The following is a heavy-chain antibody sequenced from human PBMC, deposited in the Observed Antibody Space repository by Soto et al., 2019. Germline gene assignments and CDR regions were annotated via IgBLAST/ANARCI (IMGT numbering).Heavy chain of an antibody. V-gene: IGHV1-18*04. CDR1: VFTSSG. CDR2: ISTHNGNT. D-gene: IGHD3-3*01. J-gene: IGHJ3*01. Sequence: ASVKVSCKASVFTSSGISWVRQAPGQRLEWMGWISTHNGNTVYAQKFQGRVIMTMDTSTTTVYMELRSLRPDDTAVYLCAREGILGLFDAYDLWGQGTMVTVSS. CDR3: AREGILGLFDAYDL.